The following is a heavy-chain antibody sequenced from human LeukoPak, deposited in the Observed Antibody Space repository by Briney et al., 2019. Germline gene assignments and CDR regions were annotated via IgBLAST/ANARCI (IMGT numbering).Heavy chain of an antibody. Sequence: SSVNVSCKASGGTFNSYAISWVRQAPGQGLEWMGGIFPIFGTANYAQKFQGRVTITTDESTSTAYMELSSLRSEDTAVYYCATWTGRGYLFDYWGQGTLVTVSS. CDR1: GGTFNSYA. CDR3: ATWTGRGYLFDY. V-gene: IGHV1-69*05. J-gene: IGHJ4*02. CDR2: IFPIFGTA. D-gene: IGHD3/OR15-3a*01.